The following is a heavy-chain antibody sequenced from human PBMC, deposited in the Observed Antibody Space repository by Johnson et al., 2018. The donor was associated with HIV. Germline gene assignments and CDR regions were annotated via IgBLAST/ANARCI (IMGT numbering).Heavy chain of an antibody. CDR1: GFTFSSYA. V-gene: IGHV3-30-3*01. D-gene: IGHD4-11*01. CDR2: ISYDGNNK. CDR3: ARGGLYIQFLAFDAFDI. J-gene: IGHJ3*02. Sequence: QMQLVESGGGVVQPGRSLRLSCAASGFTFSSYAMHWVRQAPGKGLEWVAVISYDGNNKYYADSVKGRFTIYRDNSKNTLYLQLNSLRAEDTAVYYCARGGLYIQFLAFDAFDIWGQGTMVTVSS.